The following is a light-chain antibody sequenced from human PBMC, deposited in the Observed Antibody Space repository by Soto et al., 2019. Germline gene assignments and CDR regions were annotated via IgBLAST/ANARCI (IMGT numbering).Light chain of an antibody. Sequence: VLTQSPLSLPVTPGEPASISCRSSQSLLHRNGKNYLDWYLQKPGQSPQILSYLASNRSSGVPDRLRSSGSGTEFTVRIRKAKAEDVGVYCCMQGLQRCSVGGGTKVEIK. CDR1: QSLLHRNGKNY. J-gene: IGKJ4*01. V-gene: IGKV2-28*01. CDR2: LAS. CDR3: MQGLQRCS.